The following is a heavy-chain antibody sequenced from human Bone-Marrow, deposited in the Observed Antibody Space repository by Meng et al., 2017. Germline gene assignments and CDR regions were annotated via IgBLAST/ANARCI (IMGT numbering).Heavy chain of an antibody. J-gene: IGHJ3*02. D-gene: IGHD5-12*01. CDR2: IYYSGST. CDR1: GGSISSYY. Sequence: SETLSLTCTVSGGSISSYYWSWIRQPPGKGLEWIGYIYYSGSTNYNPSLKSRVTISVDTSKNKFSLKLSSVTAAGTAVYYCARDLDSCYVEYALDIWGQGTMVTVSS. CDR3: ARDLDSCYVEYALDI. V-gene: IGHV4-59*01.